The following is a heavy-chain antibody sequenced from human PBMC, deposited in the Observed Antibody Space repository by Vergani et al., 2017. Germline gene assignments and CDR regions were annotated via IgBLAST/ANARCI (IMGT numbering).Heavy chain of an antibody. V-gene: IGHV1-69*02. CDR1: GDIFNNYT. D-gene: IGHD6-19*01. Sequence: QVHLEQSGTEVKKPGSSVKVSCKASGDIFNNYTVTWVRQAPGQGLEWMGRIIPIIRLATSAQKFQDRVKITVDTSTNTVYMEMNNLRSEDTAVYYCARVSPGDNSGWEPFDYWGQGTLVTVSS. CDR2: IIPIIRLA. CDR3: ARVSPGDNSGWEPFDY. J-gene: IGHJ4*02.